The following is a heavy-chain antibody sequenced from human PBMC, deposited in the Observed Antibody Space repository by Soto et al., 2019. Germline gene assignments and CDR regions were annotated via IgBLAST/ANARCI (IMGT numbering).Heavy chain of an antibody. Sequence: QAHRAQSGAEVKRPGSSVTVSCKASGGTFNSYGSSRVRQAPGQGLDVMGVIIPLYGTVNDAQKFQGRVSISAEKSTSTAYMDLNSLRSDDTDVYYCARVRVIRGVIPSHFGIGGQGPLVPVSS. J-gene: IGHJ4*02. CDR2: IIPLYGTV. V-gene: IGHV1-69*06. CDR1: GGTFNSYG. D-gene: IGHD3-10*01. CDR3: ARVRVIRGVIPSHFGI.